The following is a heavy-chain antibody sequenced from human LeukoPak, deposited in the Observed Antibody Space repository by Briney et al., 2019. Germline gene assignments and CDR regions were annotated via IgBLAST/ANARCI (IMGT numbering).Heavy chain of an antibody. D-gene: IGHD3-10*01. V-gene: IGHV3-66*01. Sequence: GGSLRLSCAASGFTVSSNYMGWVRQAPGKGLEWVSVIYSGGSTYYADSVKGRFTISRDNPKNTLYLQMNSLRAEDTAVYYCARAPPPTRGRYYYYGMDVWGQGTTVTVSS. CDR3: ARAPPPTRGRYYYYGMDV. J-gene: IGHJ6*02. CDR2: IYSGGST. CDR1: GFTVSSNY.